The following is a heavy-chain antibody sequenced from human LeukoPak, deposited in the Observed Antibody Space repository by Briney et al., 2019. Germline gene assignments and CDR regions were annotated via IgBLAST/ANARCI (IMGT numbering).Heavy chain of an antibody. V-gene: IGHV3-30*18. CDR3: AKDNGYHYLHY. D-gene: IGHD5-18*01. J-gene: IGHJ4*02. CDR2: ISYDGSNK. Sequence: GGSLRLSCAASGFTFSSYGMHWVRQAPGKGLEWVAVISYDGSNKYYADSVKGRFTISRDNSKNTLYLQMNSLRAEDTAIYYCAKDNGYHYLHYWGQGTLVTVSS. CDR1: GFTFSSYG.